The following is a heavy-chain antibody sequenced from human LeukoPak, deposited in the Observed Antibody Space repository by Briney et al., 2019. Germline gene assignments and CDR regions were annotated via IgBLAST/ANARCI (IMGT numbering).Heavy chain of an antibody. CDR3: TRDGYTSTVDY. CDR2: IRSKAYGGTT. Sequence: PGGSLRLSCTASGFTFGDYAMSWVRQAPGKGLEWVGFIRSKAYGGTTEYAASVKGRFTISRDDSRSIAYLQMSSLKTEDTAVYYCTRDGYTSTVDYWGQGTLVTVSS. CDR1: GFTFGDYA. D-gene: IGHD5-24*01. V-gene: IGHV3-49*04. J-gene: IGHJ4*02.